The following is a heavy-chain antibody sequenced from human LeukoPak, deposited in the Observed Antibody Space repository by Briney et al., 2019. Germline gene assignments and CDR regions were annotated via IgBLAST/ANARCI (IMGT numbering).Heavy chain of an antibody. D-gene: IGHD3-10*01. Sequence: ASVKVSCKASGYTFTSYGISWVRQAPGQGLEWMGWISAYNGNTNYAQKLQGRVTMTTDTSTSTAYMELRSLRSDDTAVYYCARVWFGELLSNLNFDNWGQGTLVTVSA. CDR2: ISAYNGNT. J-gene: IGHJ4*02. V-gene: IGHV1-18*01. CDR1: GYTFTSYG. CDR3: ARVWFGELLSNLNFDN.